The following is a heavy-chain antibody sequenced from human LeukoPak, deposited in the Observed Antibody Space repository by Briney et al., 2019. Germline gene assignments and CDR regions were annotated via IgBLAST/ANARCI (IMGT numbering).Heavy chain of an antibody. CDR3: ASGRRGITAAGLDY. CDR1: GFTFSSNY. Sequence: GGSLRLSCAASGFTFSSNYMSWVRQAPGKGLEWVSLIYSGGSTYYADSVKGRFTISRDNSKNTLYLQMNSLRAEDTAVYYCASGRRGITAAGLDYWGQGTLVTVSS. D-gene: IGHD6-13*01. V-gene: IGHV3-66*01. CDR2: IYSGGST. J-gene: IGHJ4*02.